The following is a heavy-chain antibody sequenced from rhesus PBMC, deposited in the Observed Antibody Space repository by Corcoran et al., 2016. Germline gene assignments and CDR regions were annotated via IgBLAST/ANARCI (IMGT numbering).Heavy chain of an antibody. CDR2: IYGSSTST. CDR1: GGSTSDSYR. CDR3: ARALLVLTAPLDY. D-gene: IGHD2-15*01. Sequence: QVQLQESGPGVVKPSETLSLTCAVPGGSTSDSYRWSWIRKPPGQGPEWIGYIYGSSTSTNYNPSLKSRVTLSKDTSKNQFSLELSSVTAADTAVYYCARALLVLTAPLDYWGQGVLVTVSS. J-gene: IGHJ4*01. V-gene: IGHV4S10*01.